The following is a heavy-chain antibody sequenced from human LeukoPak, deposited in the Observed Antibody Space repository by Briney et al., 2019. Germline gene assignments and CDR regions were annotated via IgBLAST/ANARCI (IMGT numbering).Heavy chain of an antibody. J-gene: IGHJ4*02. D-gene: IGHD3-22*01. CDR1: GFTFSSYA. CDR2: ISGSGGST. V-gene: IGHV3-23*01. CDR3: AKDYHDSSGYYAGMVFDY. Sequence: GGSLRLSCAASGFTFSSYAMSWVRQAPGRGLEWVSAISGSGGSTYYADSVKGPFTISRDNSKNPLYLPMTSLRAEDTAVYYCAKDYHDSSGYYAGMVFDYWGQGTLVTVSS.